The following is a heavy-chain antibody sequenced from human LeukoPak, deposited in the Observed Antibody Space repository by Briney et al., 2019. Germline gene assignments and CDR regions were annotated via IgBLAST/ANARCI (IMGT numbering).Heavy chain of an antibody. V-gene: IGHV1-69*13. CDR3: ALTQYCSSTSCHPDYYYYGMDV. CDR2: SIPIFGTA. CDR1: GATFSSYA. Sequence: SVTLSCKASGATFSSYAISWVRQAPGQGLEWMGGSIPIFGTANYAQKFQARVTITADESTSTAYMELSSLRSEDTAVYYCALTQYCSSTSCHPDYYYYGMDVWGKGTTVTVSS. D-gene: IGHD2-2*01. J-gene: IGHJ6*04.